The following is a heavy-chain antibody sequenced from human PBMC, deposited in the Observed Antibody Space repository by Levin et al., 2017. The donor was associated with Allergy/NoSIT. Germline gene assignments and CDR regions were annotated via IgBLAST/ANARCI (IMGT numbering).Heavy chain of an antibody. D-gene: IGHD2-15*01. Sequence: SETLSLTCTVSGGSIISTNYYWGWIRQPPGKGLEWIGSIYYTGSSHYNPSLKSRVTISVDTSKDHFSLNLPSVTAADAAVYFCATVEGLFCSGVSCAYSVHYWGQGALVTVSS. J-gene: IGHJ4*02. CDR1: GGSIISTNYY. CDR3: ATVEGLFCSGVSCAYSVHY. CDR2: IYYTGSS. V-gene: IGHV4-39*02.